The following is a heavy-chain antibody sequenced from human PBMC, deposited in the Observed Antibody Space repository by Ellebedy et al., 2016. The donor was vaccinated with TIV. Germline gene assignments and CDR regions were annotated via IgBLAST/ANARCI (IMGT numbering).Heavy chain of an antibody. CDR1: GFSVSSNY. CDR3: ARDRSNAFDV. V-gene: IGHV3-53*01. J-gene: IGHJ3*01. CDR2: LYSGGST. Sequence: GESLKISCAASGFSVSSNYMSWVRQPPGKGLAWVSVLYSGGSTYYADSVKGRFTISRDNSKTTLYLQMNSLRAEETAVYYGARDRSNAFDVWGQGTMVTVSS.